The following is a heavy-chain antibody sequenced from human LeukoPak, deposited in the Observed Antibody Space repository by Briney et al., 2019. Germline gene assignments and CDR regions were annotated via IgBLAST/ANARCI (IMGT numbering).Heavy chain of an antibody. D-gene: IGHD2-2*01. CDR2: INWSGGST. Sequence: GGSLRLSCTASGFAFDEHGMSWVRQIPGKGLEWVSGINWSGGSTGYADPLRGRFTISRDNAKNSLYLQMDSLRAEDTALYYCARAPITSPFYFDYWGQGTLVTVSS. J-gene: IGHJ4*02. V-gene: IGHV3-20*04. CDR1: GFAFDEHG. CDR3: ARAPITSPFYFDY.